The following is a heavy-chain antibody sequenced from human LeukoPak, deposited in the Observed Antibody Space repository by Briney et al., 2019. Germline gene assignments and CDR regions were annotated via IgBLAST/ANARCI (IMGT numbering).Heavy chain of an antibody. D-gene: IGHD2-2*02. Sequence: ASVKVSCKASGGTFSSYAISWVRQAPGQGLEWMGGIIPIFGTANYAQRFQGRVTITADESTSTAYMELSSLRSEDTAVYYCASPEPMDRCSSTSCYTCWGQGTLVTVSS. CDR3: ASPEPMDRCSSTSCYTC. V-gene: IGHV1-69*13. CDR2: IIPIFGTA. CDR1: GGTFSSYA. J-gene: IGHJ4*02.